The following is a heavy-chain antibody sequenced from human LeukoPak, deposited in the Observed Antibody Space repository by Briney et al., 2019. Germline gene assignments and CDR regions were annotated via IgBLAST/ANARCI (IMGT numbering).Heavy chain of an antibody. CDR2: ISAYNGNT. V-gene: IGHV1-18*01. CDR3: ARDSGRIQLWSDLDY. D-gene: IGHD5-18*01. J-gene: IGHJ4*02. CDR1: GYTFTSYG. Sequence: ASVKVSCKASGYTFTSYGISWVRQAPGQGLEWMGWISAYNGNTNYAQKLQGRVTMTTDTSTSTAYMELRSLRSDDTAVYYCARDSGRIQLWSDLDYWGQGTLATVSP.